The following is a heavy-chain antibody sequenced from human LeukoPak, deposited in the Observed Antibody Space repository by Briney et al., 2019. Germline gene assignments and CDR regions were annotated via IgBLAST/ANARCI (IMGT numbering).Heavy chain of an antibody. D-gene: IGHD3-22*01. CDR2: IYTSGST. CDR1: GGFISSYY. Sequence: SETLSLTCTVSGGFISSYYWSWIRQPAGKGLEWIGRIYTSGSTNYNPSLKSRVTMSVDTSKNQFSLKLSSVTAADTAVYYCARDAANYYDSSGFDAFDIWGQGTMVTVSS. J-gene: IGHJ3*02. CDR3: ARDAANYYDSSGFDAFDI. V-gene: IGHV4-4*07.